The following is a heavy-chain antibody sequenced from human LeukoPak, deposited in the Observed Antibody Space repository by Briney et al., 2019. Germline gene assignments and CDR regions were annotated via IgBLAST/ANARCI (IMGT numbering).Heavy chain of an antibody. Sequence: PSETLSLTCTVSGGSISSGSYYWRWLRQPAGKGLEWIGRIYTSGSTNYNPSLKSRVTISVDTSKNQFSLKLSSVTAADTAVYYCARDKAVAGLFDYWGQGTLVTVSS. V-gene: IGHV4-61*02. CDR1: GGSISSGSYY. J-gene: IGHJ4*02. CDR3: ARDKAVAGLFDY. CDR2: IYTSGST. D-gene: IGHD6-19*01.